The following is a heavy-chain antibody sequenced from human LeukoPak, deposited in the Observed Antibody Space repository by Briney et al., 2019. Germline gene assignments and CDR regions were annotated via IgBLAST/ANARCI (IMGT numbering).Heavy chain of an antibody. Sequence: SETLSLTCTVSGGSISSYYWTWIRQPPGKGLEWIGYIYYSGSTNYNPSLKSRVTISVDTSKNQFSLKLSSVTAADTAVYYCATLVVAASWVQNDYWGQGTLVTVPS. CDR3: ATLVVAASWVQNDY. CDR2: IYYSGST. CDR1: GGSISSYY. V-gene: IGHV4-59*01. J-gene: IGHJ4*02. D-gene: IGHD2-15*01.